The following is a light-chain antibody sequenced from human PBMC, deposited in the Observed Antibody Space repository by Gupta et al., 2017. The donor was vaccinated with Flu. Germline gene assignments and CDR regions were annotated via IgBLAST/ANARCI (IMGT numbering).Light chain of an antibody. CDR1: NGNSSSY. V-gene: IGKV3-20*01. J-gene: IGKJ2*02. Sequence: KSTTIQCRASNGNSSSYLAWYQQKPGQAPKLLIYWASSRETGIPDRFSGSGSGTDFTLTISRLEAEDVAVYYCQQYGSTPGTFGQGTKVEIK. CDR2: WAS. CDR3: QQYGSTPGT.